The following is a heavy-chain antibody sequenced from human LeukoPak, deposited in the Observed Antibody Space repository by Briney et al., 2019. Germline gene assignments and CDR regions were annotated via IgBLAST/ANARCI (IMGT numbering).Heavy chain of an antibody. CDR3: AKDNIRNCSSTSCYDHYYYGMDV. CDR2: ISSSGSTI. D-gene: IGHD2-2*01. V-gene: IGHV3-11*01. Sequence: PGGSLRLSCAASGFTFSDYYMSWIRQAPGKGLEWVSYISSSGSTIYYADSVKGRFTISRDNAKNSLYLQMNSLRAEDTALYYCAKDNIRNCSSTSCYDHYYYGMDVWGQGTTVTVSS. CDR1: GFTFSDYY. J-gene: IGHJ6*02.